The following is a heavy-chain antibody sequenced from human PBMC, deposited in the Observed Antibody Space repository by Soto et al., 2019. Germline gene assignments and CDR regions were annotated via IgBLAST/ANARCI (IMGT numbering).Heavy chain of an antibody. V-gene: IGHV4-31*03. CDR3: ARERVVAGRFSYFGMDV. J-gene: IGHJ6*02. CDR1: GGSINSGGYY. D-gene: IGHD6-6*01. Sequence: QVQLQESGPGLVKPSQTLSLTCTVSGGSINSGGYYWNWIRYHPGKGLEWIGHIYYSGISYYNPSLKSRIAMSVDTSKKTSSLRLSSVTAADTAVYYCARERVVAGRFSYFGMDVWGQGTTVTVSS. CDR2: IYYSGIS.